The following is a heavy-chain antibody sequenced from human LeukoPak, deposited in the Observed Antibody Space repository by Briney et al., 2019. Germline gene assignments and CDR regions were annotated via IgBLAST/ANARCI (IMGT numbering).Heavy chain of an antibody. CDR1: GFTFSSYA. Sequence: GGSLRLSCAASGFTFSSYAMSWVRQAPGKGLEWVSAISGSGGSTYYADSVKGRFTISRDNSKNTLYLQMNSLRAEDTAVYYCAKLHTVQLRLWFGELLSYFQHWGHGTLVTVSS. CDR3: AKLHTVQLRLWFGELLSYFQH. V-gene: IGHV3-23*01. CDR2: ISGSGGST. J-gene: IGHJ1*01. D-gene: IGHD3-10*01.